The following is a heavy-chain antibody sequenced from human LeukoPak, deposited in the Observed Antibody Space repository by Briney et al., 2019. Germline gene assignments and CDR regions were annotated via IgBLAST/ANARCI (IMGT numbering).Heavy chain of an antibody. D-gene: IGHD3-10*01. CDR1: GFTFSSYA. CDR3: AKDFYSAEWFGRPPAENDY. Sequence: PGGSLRLSCAASGFTFSSYAMSWVRQAPGKGLEWVSAISGSPGSTYYADSVKGRFTISRDNSKNTLYLQMNSLRAEDTAVYYCAKDFYSAEWFGRPPAENDYWGQGTLVTVSS. J-gene: IGHJ4*02. CDR2: ISGSPGST. V-gene: IGHV3-23*01.